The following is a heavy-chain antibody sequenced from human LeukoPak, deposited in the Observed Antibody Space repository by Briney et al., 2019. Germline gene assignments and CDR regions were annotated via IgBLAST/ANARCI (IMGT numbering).Heavy chain of an antibody. Sequence: PSETLSLTCTVSGGSISSSSYYWGWIRQPPGKGLEWIGYIYYSGSTNYNPSLKSRVTISVDTSKNQFSLKLSSVTAADTAVYYCARGGGWHDFDYWGQGTLVTVSS. J-gene: IGHJ4*02. V-gene: IGHV4-61*05. CDR1: GGSISSSSYY. CDR3: ARGGGWHDFDY. D-gene: IGHD3-16*01. CDR2: IYYSGST.